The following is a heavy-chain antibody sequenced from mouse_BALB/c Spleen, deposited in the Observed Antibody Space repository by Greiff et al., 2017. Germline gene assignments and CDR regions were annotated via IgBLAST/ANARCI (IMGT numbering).Heavy chain of an antibody. CDR3: ARSGLRRYFDV. CDR1: GYSITSDYA. Sequence: EVQRVESGPGLVKPSQSLSLTCTVTGYSITSDYAWNWIRQFPGNKLEWMGYISYSGSTSYNPSLKSRISITRDTSKNQFFLQLNSVTTEDTATYYCARSGLRRYFDVWGAGTTVTVSS. J-gene: IGHJ1*01. D-gene: IGHD2-4*01. CDR2: ISYSGST. V-gene: IGHV3-2*02.